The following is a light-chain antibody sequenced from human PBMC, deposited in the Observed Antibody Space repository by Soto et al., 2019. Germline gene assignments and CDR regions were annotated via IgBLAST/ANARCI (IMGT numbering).Light chain of an antibody. CDR1: SGHSSYA. V-gene: IGLV4-69*01. Sequence: QSVLTQSPSASASLGASVKLTCTLSSGHSSYAIAWHQQQSEQGPRYLMKLNSDGSHSKGDGIPDRFSGSSSGAERYLTISSLQSEDEAYYYCQTWGTGVWVFGGGTQLTVL. J-gene: IGLJ3*02. CDR2: LNSDGSH. CDR3: QTWGTGVWV.